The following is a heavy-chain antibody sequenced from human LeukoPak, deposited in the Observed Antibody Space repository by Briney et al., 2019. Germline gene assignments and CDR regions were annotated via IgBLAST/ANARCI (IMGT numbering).Heavy chain of an antibody. CDR3: ARAIVVVPAAEHYFDY. Sequence: PSETLSLTCTVSGGSISSYYWSWIRQPPGKGLEWIGYIYYSGSTNYNPSLKSRVTISVDTSKNRFSLKLSSVTAADTAVYYCARAIVVVPAAEHYFDYWGQGTLVTVSS. D-gene: IGHD2-2*01. J-gene: IGHJ4*02. CDR1: GGSISSYY. V-gene: IGHV4-59*12. CDR2: IYYSGST.